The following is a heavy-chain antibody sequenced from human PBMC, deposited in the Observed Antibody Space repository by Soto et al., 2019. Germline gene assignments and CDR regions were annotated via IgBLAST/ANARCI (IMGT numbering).Heavy chain of an antibody. V-gene: IGHV3-23*01. Sequence: GSLRLSCAASGFTFSSYAMSWVRQAPGKGLEWVSAISGSGGSTYYADSVKGRFTISRDNSKNTLYLQMNSLRAEDTAVYYCAKDAPPYCSGGSCPDAFDIWGQGTMVTVSS. CDR1: GFTFSSYA. D-gene: IGHD2-15*01. CDR3: AKDAPPYCSGGSCPDAFDI. CDR2: ISGSGGST. J-gene: IGHJ3*02.